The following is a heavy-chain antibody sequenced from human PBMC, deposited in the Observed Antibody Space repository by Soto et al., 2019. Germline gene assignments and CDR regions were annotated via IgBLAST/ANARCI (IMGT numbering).Heavy chain of an antibody. J-gene: IGHJ4*02. V-gene: IGHV3-15*07. CDR2: IKSKTDGGTT. CDR3: GRGYCSAGSCALDY. D-gene: IGHD2-15*01. Sequence: EVQLVESGGGLVKPGGSLRLSCAASGFTFINAWMNWVRQAPGKGLEWVGRIKSKTDGGTTDYAAPVKGTFTISRDDSRNTVYLQMNSLKTEDTAVYYCGRGYCSAGSCALDYWGQGTLVTVSS. CDR1: GFTFINAW.